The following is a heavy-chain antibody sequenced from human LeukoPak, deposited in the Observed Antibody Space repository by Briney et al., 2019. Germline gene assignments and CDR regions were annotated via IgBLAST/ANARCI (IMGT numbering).Heavy chain of an antibody. V-gene: IGHV3-9*01. CDR3: SKGNYGMDV. CDR2: ISWNSGSI. CDR1: GITFADYA. J-gene: IGHJ6*02. Sequence: SLRLSCATSGITFADYAMHWVRQAPGKGLEWVSGISWNSGSIDYADSVKGRFTISRDNAKKSLYLQMDSLRPEDTALYYCSKGNYGMDVWGQGTTVTVSS. D-gene: IGHD3-10*01.